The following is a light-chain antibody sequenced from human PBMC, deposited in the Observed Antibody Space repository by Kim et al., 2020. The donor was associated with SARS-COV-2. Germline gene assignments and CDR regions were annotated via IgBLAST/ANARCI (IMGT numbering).Light chain of an antibody. CDR2: DAS. Sequence: SASVGDRVTSTCRASQGISSALAWYQQKPGKAPKLLIYDASILESGVPSRFSGSGSGTDFTLTISSLQPEDFATYYCQQFNYLITFGQGTRLEIK. CDR1: QGISSA. V-gene: IGKV1-13*02. CDR3: QQFNYLIT. J-gene: IGKJ5*01.